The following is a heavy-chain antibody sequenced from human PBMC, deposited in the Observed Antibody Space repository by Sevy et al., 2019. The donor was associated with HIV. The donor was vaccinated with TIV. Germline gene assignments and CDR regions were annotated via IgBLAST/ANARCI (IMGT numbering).Heavy chain of an antibody. J-gene: IGHJ5*02. D-gene: IGHD3-10*01. V-gene: IGHV3-53*01. CDR1: GFTVNSDY. CDR3: GRHRSVGELGSWFDP. Sequence: GGSLRLSCAASGFTVNSDYMSWVRQAPGKGLEWVSVVYSGGTTYYADSVKGRFTITRDNSKNILYLQMNSLRAEETAVYYCGRHRSVGELGSWFDPWGEGTLVTVSS. CDR2: VYSGGTT.